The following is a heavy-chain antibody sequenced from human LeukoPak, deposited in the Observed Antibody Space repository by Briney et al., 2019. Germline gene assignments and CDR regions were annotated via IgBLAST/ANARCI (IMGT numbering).Heavy chain of an antibody. Sequence: SETLSLTCTVSGGSISSSSYYWGWIRQPPGKGLEWIGSIYYSGSTYYNPSLKSRVTISVDTSKNQFSLKLSSVTAADTAVYYCARRAILRSNPIKDWGQGTLVTVSS. CDR1: GGSISSSSYY. J-gene: IGHJ1*01. V-gene: IGHV4-39*01. D-gene: IGHD3-3*01. CDR3: ARRAILRSNPIKD. CDR2: IYYSGST.